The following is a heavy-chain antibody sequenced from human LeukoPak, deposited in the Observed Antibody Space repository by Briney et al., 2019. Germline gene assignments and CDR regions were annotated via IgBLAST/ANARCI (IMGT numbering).Heavy chain of an antibody. D-gene: IGHD1-26*01. V-gene: IGHV4-39*07. J-gene: IGHJ3*02. CDR1: GGSISSSNYY. CDR3: ARDEEGANHSAAFDI. Sequence: PSETLSLTCTVSGGSISSSNYYWGWIRQPPGKGLEWIGSIYHSGSTYYNPSLKSRVTISVDTSKNQFSLKLSSVTAADTAVYYCARDEEGANHSAAFDIWGQGTMVTVSS. CDR2: IYHSGST.